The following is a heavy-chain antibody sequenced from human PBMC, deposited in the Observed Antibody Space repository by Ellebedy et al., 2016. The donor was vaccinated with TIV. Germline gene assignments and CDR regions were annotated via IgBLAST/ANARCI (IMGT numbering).Heavy chain of an antibody. CDR1: GGSISSYY. J-gene: IGHJ4*02. CDR2: IYYSGST. D-gene: IGHD1-1*01. V-gene: IGHV4-59*01. Sequence: MPSETLSLTCTVSGGSISSYYWSWIRQPPGKGLAWIGYIYYSGSTNYNPSLKSRINISVDTSKNQFSLKLSSVTAADTAVYYCASNYNWNDMALDYWGQGTLVTVSS. CDR3: ASNYNWNDMALDY.